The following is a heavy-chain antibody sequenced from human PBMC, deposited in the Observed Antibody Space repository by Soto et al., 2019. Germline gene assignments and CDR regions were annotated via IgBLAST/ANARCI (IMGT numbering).Heavy chain of an antibody. J-gene: IGHJ4*02. CDR3: SGDRLRGAAGSDY. V-gene: IGHV3-33*01. CDR1: GFTFSSYG. CDR2: IWYDGSNK. Sequence: QVQLVESGGGVVQPGRSLRLSCAASGFTFSSYGMHWVRQAPGKGLEWVAVIWYDGSNKYYADSVKGRFTISRDNSKNTLCREMNRLRAEGQAGDFSSGDRLRGAAGSDYWGQGTLVTVSS. D-gene: IGHD6-13*01.